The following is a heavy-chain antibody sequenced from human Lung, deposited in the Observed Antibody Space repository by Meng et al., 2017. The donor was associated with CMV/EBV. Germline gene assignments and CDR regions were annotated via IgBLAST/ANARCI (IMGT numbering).Heavy chain of an antibody. J-gene: IGHJ6*04. CDR2: INPNSGGT. V-gene: IGHV1-2*02. D-gene: IGHD3-10*01. CDR3: AREGMVRGFGLEISPHYYYYGMDV. Sequence: SXXVSXKASGYTFTGYYMHWVRQAPGQGLEWMGWINPNSGGTNYAQKFQGRVTMTRDTSISTAYMELSRLRSDDTAVYYCAREGMVRGFGLEISPHYYYYGMDVWGTGNXVHVAS. CDR1: GYTFTGYY.